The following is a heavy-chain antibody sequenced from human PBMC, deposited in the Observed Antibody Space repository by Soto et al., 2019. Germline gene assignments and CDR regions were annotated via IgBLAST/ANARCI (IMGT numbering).Heavy chain of an antibody. CDR2: ISGSARRT. Sequence: GGSLRLSCAASGFTFSSYVMSWVRQSPGKGLEWVSAISGSARRTYYADSAKGRFTISRDNAKNSLYLQMNSLRVEDTAFYYCAKAYCDGDFYTLRGYFHNRGQATPVLVSS. D-gene: IGHD2-21*01. J-gene: IGHJ1*01. CDR3: AKAYCDGDFYTLRGYFHN. CDR1: GFTFSSYV. V-gene: IGHV3-23*01.